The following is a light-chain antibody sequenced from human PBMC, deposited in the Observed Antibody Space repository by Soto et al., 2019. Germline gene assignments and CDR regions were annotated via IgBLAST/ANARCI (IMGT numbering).Light chain of an antibody. CDR3: QQSYSTPWT. J-gene: IGKJ1*01. V-gene: IGKV1-39*01. CDR1: QSISTY. Sequence: DIQMTQSPSSLSASVGDRVTITSRASQSISTYLNWYRQKLGKAPKLLIYAASSLQSGVPSRFSGSGSGTDFTLTISSLQPEDFATYYCQQSYSTPWTFGQGTKV. CDR2: AAS.